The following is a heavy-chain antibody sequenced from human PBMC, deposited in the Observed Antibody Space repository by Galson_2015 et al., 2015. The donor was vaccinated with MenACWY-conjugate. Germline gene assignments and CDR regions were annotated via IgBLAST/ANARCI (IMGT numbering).Heavy chain of an antibody. CDR3: ARARTTGYVGDYFDY. Sequence: SVKVSCKAPKYIFTGYNIHWVRQAPGQGLEWMGFINPTGVKTNYAQKFQGRGTMTRDTSTSTVYMQLSSLRSEDTAVCYCARARTTGYVGDYFDYWGQGTLVTVSS. J-gene: IGHJ4*02. D-gene: IGHD5-12*01. CDR1: KYIFTGYN. V-gene: IGHV1-46*01. CDR2: INPTGVKT.